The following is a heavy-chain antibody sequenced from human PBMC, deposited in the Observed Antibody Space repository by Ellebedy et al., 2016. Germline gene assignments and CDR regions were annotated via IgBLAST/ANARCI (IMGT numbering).Heavy chain of an antibody. J-gene: IGHJ2*01. Sequence: SVKVSXXASGGTFSSYAISWVRQAPGQGLEWMGRIIPILGIANYAQKFQGRVTMTTDTSTSTAYMELRSLRSDDTAVYYCARDGYRGRGSHYYDSSGYYVWYFDLWGRGTLVTVSS. D-gene: IGHD3-22*01. CDR1: GGTFSSYA. CDR2: IIPILGIA. V-gene: IGHV1-69*04. CDR3: ARDGYRGRGSHYYDSSGYYVWYFDL.